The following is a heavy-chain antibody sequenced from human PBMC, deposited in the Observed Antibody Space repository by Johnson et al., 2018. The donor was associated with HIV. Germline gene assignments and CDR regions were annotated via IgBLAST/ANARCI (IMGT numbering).Heavy chain of an antibody. CDR2: IRNDGNNK. Sequence: QVQLVESGGGVVQPGGSLRLSCATSGFSFSTYGMHWVRQAPGRGLEWVTFIRNDGNNKYYSDSVKGRFTISRDNSKNTMYLQMNSLRADDTAMYYCAKGFSGWPHDEFDIWGQGTMVTVSS. V-gene: IGHV3-30*02. J-gene: IGHJ3*02. CDR1: GFSFSTYG. CDR3: AKGFSGWPHDEFDI. D-gene: IGHD6-19*01.